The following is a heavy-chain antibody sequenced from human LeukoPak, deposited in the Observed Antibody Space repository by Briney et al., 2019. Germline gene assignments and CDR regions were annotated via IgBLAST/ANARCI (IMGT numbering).Heavy chain of an antibody. CDR2: FDPEDGET. V-gene: IGHV1-24*01. CDR3: AKDSPNIAAPEYYYYGMDV. D-gene: IGHD6-6*01. CDR1: GYTLTELS. Sequence: ASVKVSCKVSGYTLTELSMHWVRQAPGKGLEWMGGFDPEDGETIYAQKFQGRVTMTEDTSTDTAYMELSSLRSEDTAVYYCAKDSPNIAAPEYYYYGMDVWGQGTTVTVSS. J-gene: IGHJ6*02.